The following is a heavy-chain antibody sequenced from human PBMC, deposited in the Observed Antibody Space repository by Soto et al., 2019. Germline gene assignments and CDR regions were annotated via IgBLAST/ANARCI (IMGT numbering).Heavy chain of an antibody. CDR1: GVSISRYY. J-gene: IGHJ3*02. V-gene: IGHV4-59*01. D-gene: IGHD1-26*01. CDR2: IYYSGST. CDR3: AREMGATSAAFDI. Sequence: TSETLSLTCTVSGVSISRYYWSWIRQPPGKGLEWIGFIYYSGSTNYNPSLKSRVTISVDTSKNQFSLKLNSVTAADTAVYYCAREMGATSAAFDIWGQGTMVTVSS.